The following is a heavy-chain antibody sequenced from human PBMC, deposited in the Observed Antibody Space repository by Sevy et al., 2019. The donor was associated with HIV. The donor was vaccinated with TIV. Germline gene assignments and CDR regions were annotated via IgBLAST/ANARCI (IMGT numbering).Heavy chain of an antibody. CDR3: ARHCSSSSCSHAFDI. V-gene: IGHV4-34*01. Sequence: SETLSLTCAVYGGSFSGYYWSWIRQPPGKGLEWVGEINHSGSTNYNPSLKSRVTISVDTSNNQLSLKLSSVTAADTAVYYWARHCSSSSCSHAFDIWGQGTMVTVSS. J-gene: IGHJ3*02. CDR2: INHSGST. D-gene: IGHD2-2*01. CDR1: GGSFSGYY.